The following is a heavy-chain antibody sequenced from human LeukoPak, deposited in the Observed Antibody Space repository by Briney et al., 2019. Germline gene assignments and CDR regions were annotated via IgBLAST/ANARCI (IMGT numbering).Heavy chain of an antibody. CDR2: ISGDGSSA. D-gene: IGHD3-16*01. J-gene: IGHJ4*02. CDR3: ARRRTIGDYDY. CDR1: GFTFCNYW. Sequence: GGSLRVSCAASGFTFCNYWMHCGRQAPGEGGMWAARISGDGSSADHTDSVKGRVTISRDNAKNTLYLQMNSLRVEDTAVYYCARRRTIGDYDYWGQGTLVTVSS. V-gene: IGHV3-74*01.